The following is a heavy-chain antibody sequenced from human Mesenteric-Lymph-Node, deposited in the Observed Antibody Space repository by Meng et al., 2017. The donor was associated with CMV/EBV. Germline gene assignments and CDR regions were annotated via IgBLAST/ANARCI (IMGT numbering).Heavy chain of an antibody. J-gene: IGHJ4*02. CDR2: MNPNSGNT. CDR1: GYTFTGYY. D-gene: IGHD5-24*01. Sequence: ASVKVSCKASGYTFTGYYMHWVRQAPGQGLEWMGWMNPNSGNTGYAQKFQGRVTMTRNTSISTAYMELSSLRSEDTAVYYCARILRGARDGYNSDFDYWGQGTLVTVSS. V-gene: IGHV1-8*02. CDR3: ARILRGARDGYNSDFDY.